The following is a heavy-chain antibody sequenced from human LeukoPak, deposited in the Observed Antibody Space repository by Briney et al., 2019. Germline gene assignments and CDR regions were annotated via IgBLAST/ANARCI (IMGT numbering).Heavy chain of an antibody. CDR2: IYYGGST. J-gene: IGHJ3*02. Sequence: SETLSLTCTVSGGPISSNTYYWDWIRQPPGKGLECIGSIYYGGSTYYNPSLKSRVIISVDTSKNQFSLKLSSVTAADTAVYYCARAYYYASSAFDIWGQGTMVTVSS. D-gene: IGHD3-22*01. CDR3: ARAYYYASSAFDI. V-gene: IGHV4-39*01. CDR1: GGPISSNTYY.